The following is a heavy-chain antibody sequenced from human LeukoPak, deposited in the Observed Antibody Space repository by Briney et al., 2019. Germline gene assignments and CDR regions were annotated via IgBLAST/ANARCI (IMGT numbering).Heavy chain of an antibody. Sequence: GASLQISCEGSGSIFTSYWIGWGRQLAGKGLEWMGIIYPGDSDTRYSPSFQGQVTISADKSSRTCFLKWSRLNASDTAMYSCARQGTHQQPPDFDYWGQGTLVTVSS. D-gene: IGHD1/OR15-1a*01. V-gene: IGHV5-51*01. CDR2: IYPGDSDT. J-gene: IGHJ4*02. CDR3: ARQGTHQQPPDFDY. CDR1: GSIFTSYW.